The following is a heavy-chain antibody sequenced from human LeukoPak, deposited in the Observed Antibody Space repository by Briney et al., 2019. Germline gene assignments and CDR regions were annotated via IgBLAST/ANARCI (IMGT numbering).Heavy chain of an antibody. D-gene: IGHD2-21*02. J-gene: IGHJ4*02. CDR2: INHSGST. Sequence: SETLSLTCAVYGGSFSGYYWSWIRQPPGKGLEWIGEINHSGSTNYNPSLKSRVTISVDTSKNQFSLKLSSVTAADTAVYYCARDRPYCGGDCYYYFDYWGQGTLVTVSS. CDR3: ARDRPYCGGDCYYYFDY. CDR1: GGSFSGYY. V-gene: IGHV4-34*01.